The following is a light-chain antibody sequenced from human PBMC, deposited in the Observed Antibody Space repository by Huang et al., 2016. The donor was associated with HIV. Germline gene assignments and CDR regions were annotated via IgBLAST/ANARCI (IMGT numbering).Light chain of an antibody. CDR2: GAS. CDR3: QQYGTSPWT. V-gene: IGKV3-20*01. Sequence: EIVLTQSPGTLSLSPGEGATVSCRANESVRSTYLAWYRQSGGQAPRLLIHGASNRATGIPDRFSGSGSGTDFTLTISRLEPEDFAVYYCQQYGTSPWTFGQGTKVEIK. J-gene: IGKJ1*01. CDR1: ESVRSTY.